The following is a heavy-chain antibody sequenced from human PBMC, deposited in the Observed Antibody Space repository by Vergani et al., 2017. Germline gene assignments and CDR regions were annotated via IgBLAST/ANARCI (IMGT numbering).Heavy chain of an antibody. CDR3: AKDQWRVWWGATILPHAFDI. Sequence: EVQLLESGGGLVQPGGSLRLSCAASGFTFSSYAMSWVRQAPGKGLEWVSAISGSGGSTYYADSVKGRFTISRDNSKNTLYLQMNSLRAEDTAVYYCAKDQWRVWWGATILPHAFDIWGQGTMVTVSS. V-gene: IGHV3-23*01. D-gene: IGHD1-26*01. CDR1: GFTFSSYA. J-gene: IGHJ3*02. CDR2: ISGSGGST.